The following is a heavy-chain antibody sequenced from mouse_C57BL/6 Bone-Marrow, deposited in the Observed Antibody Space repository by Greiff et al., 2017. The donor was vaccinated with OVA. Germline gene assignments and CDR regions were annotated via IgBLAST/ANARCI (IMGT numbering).Heavy chain of an antibody. J-gene: IGHJ3*01. CDR2: IYTRDGST. CDR1: GYTFTSYD. Sequence: QVQLKQSGPELVKPGASVKLSCKASGYTFTSYDINWVKQRPGQGLEWIGWIYTRDGSTKYNEKFKGKATLTLDTSCSTAYMELHGLTSGDSAVYFCSRRPLFAYWGQGTLVTVSA. CDR3: SRRPLFAY. V-gene: IGHV1-85*01.